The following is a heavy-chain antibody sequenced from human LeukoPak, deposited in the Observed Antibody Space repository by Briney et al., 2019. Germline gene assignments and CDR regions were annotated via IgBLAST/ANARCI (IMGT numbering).Heavy chain of an antibody. CDR3: AKPSGTVTMAYYYYYMDV. CDR1: GFTFSSYA. J-gene: IGHJ6*03. D-gene: IGHD1-14*01. Sequence: GGSLRLSCAASGFTFSSYAMSWVRQAPGKGLEWVSAISGSGGSTYYAATVKGRFTISRDNSKNTLYLQMNSLRAEDTAVYYCAKPSGTVTMAYYYYYMDVWGKGTTVTVSS. CDR2: ISGSGGST. V-gene: IGHV3-23*01.